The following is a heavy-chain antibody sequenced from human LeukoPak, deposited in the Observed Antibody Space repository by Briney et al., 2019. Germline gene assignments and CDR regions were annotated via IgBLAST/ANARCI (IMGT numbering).Heavy chain of an antibody. CDR3: ARDAAGWDWFDP. Sequence: PGETLCLTCAVSGGSISSYYLSWIRQPPGKGLEWIGYIYYSGSTNYNPSLKSRVTISVDTSKNQFSLKLSAVTAADTAVYYCARDAAGWDWFDPWGQGTLVTVSS. CDR1: GGSISSYY. D-gene: IGHD3-16*01. V-gene: IGHV4-59*01. CDR2: IYYSGST. J-gene: IGHJ5*02.